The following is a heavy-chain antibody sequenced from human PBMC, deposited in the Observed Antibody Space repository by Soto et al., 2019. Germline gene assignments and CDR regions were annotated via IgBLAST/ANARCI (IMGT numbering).Heavy chain of an antibody. J-gene: IGHJ4*02. Sequence: QVQLQQWCAGLLKPSETLSLTCAVYGGSFSGYYWTWIRQSPEKGLEWIGEVNHSGTTYYNPSLKTRVTISVHTPKNQFSLKMSSVTAADTAVYYCARGIGYCSSINCYSSRRLRFDSWGQGTLVTVSS. V-gene: IGHV4-34*01. CDR1: GGSFSGYY. CDR2: VNHSGTT. CDR3: ARGIGYCSSINCYSSRRLRFDS. D-gene: IGHD2-2*01.